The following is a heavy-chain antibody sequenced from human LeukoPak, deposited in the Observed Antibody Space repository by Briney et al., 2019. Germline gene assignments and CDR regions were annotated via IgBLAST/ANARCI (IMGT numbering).Heavy chain of an antibody. J-gene: IGHJ6*02. V-gene: IGHV4-59*01. Sequence: SETLSLTCTVSGGSISSYYWSWIRQPPGKGLEWIGYIYYSGSTNCNPSLKSRVTISVDTSKNQFSLKLSSVTAADAAVYYCARGNREYSGYDSYYGMDVWGQGTTVTVSS. CDR3: ARGNREYSGYDSYYGMDV. D-gene: IGHD5-12*01. CDR2: IYYSGST. CDR1: GGSISSYY.